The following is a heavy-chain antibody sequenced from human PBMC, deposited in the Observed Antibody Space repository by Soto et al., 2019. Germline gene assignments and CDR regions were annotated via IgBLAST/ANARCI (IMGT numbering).Heavy chain of an antibody. V-gene: IGHV3-74*03. Sequence: EVQLVESGGGLVQPGGSLRLSCAASGFTFNRYWMHWVRQAPGKGLVWVSRITSDGSTTKYADSVKGRFTISRDNAKNTVCLQMNSLRAEDTAVYYCAREGDYGDNPLDYWGQGTLVIVSS. CDR1: GFTFNRYW. D-gene: IGHD4-17*01. CDR2: ITSDGSTT. CDR3: AREGDYGDNPLDY. J-gene: IGHJ4*02.